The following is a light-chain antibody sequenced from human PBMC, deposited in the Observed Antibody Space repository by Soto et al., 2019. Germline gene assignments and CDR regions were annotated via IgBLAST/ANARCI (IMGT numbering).Light chain of an antibody. J-gene: IGKJ1*01. CDR1: QSVSNNY. CDR3: QQYGSSGT. CDR2: GAS. Sequence: EILLTQSPCTLSLSPGERATLSCRASQSVSNNYLAWYQQKPGHAPSLLIYGASNRATGIPDRLSGSGSGTYFTLTISRLEPEEFAVYYCQQYGSSGTCGQGTKVDIK. V-gene: IGKV3-20*01.